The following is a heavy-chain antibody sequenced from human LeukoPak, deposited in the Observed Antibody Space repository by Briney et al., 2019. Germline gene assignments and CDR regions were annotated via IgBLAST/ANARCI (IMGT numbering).Heavy chain of an antibody. Sequence: SETLSLTCTVSGGSVSSGSYSWSWIRQPAGKGLEWIGRIYSSGSTNYNPSLKSRVTISVDTSKNQFSLKLRSVTAADTAVYYCARKEGGQLVNTRRWFDPWGQGTLVTVSS. CDR1: GGSVSSGSYS. CDR2: IYSSGST. CDR3: ARKEGGQLVNTRRWFDP. J-gene: IGHJ5*02. V-gene: IGHV4-61*02. D-gene: IGHD6-13*01.